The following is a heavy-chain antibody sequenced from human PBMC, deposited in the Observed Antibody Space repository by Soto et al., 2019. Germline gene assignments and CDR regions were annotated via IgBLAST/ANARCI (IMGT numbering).Heavy chain of an antibody. CDR1: GGSISSSSYY. D-gene: IGHD6-13*01. Sequence: SETLSLTCTVSGGSISSSSYYWGWIRQPPGKGLEWIGSIYYSGSTYYNPSLKSRVTISVDTSKNQFSLKLSSVTAADTAVYYCARLVIAAAAYWGQGTLVTVSS. V-gene: IGHV4-39*01. CDR3: ARLVIAAAAY. CDR2: IYYSGST. J-gene: IGHJ4*02.